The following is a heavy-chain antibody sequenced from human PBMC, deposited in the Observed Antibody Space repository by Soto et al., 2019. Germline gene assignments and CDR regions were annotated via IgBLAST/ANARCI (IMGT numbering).Heavy chain of an antibody. J-gene: IGHJ4*02. D-gene: IGHD3-16*01. Sequence: GGSLRLSCAASGFTFSSYAMSWVRQAPGKGLEWVSAISGSGSSTYYADSVKGRFTISRDNSKNTLYLQMNSLRAADTAVYYCARHLRRQDLRGSWGLDYWGQGALVTVSS. CDR3: ARHLRRQDLRGSWGLDY. CDR2: ISGSGSST. CDR1: GFTFSSYA. V-gene: IGHV3-23*01.